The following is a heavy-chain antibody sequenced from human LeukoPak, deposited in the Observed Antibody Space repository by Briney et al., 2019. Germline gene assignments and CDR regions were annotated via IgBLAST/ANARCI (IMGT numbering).Heavy chain of an antibody. J-gene: IGHJ6*03. CDR3: ARVRMHCYMDV. Sequence: GGSLRLSCAASGFTFSSYSMNWVRQAPGKGLEWVSSISSSSYIYYADSVKGRFTISRDNAKNSLYLQMNSLRAEDTAVYYCARVRMHCYMDVWGKGTTVTVSS. V-gene: IGHV3-21*01. CDR1: GFTFSSYS. D-gene: IGHD1-14*01. CDR2: ISSSSYI.